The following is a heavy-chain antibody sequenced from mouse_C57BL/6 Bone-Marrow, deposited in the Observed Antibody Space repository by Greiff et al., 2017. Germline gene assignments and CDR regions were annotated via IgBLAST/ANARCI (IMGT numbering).Heavy chain of an antibody. J-gene: IGHJ4*01. V-gene: IGHV1-53*01. CDR1: GYTFTSYW. CDR3: ARSRGNYAYCYAMDY. D-gene: IGHD2-1*01. CDR2: INPSNGGT. Sequence: QVQLQQPGTELVKPGASVKLSCKASGYTFTSYWMHWVKQRPGQGLEWIGNINPSNGGTNYNEKFKSKATLTVDKSSSTAYMQLSSLTCEDSAVYYCARSRGNYAYCYAMDYWGQGTSVTVSS.